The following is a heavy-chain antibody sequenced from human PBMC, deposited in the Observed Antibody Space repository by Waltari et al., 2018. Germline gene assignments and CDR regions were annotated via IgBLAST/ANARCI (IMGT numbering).Heavy chain of an antibody. V-gene: IGHV4-34*01. CDR1: GGGCFSDYY. CDR3: ARADRGRSGKYASPAWGP. CDR2: INHSGST. Sequence: QVQLQQWGAGLLKPSETLSLTCAVYGGGCFSDYYWISTRQPPGKGLEWIGEINHSGSTNYNPSLKNRLTISLDTSKTQFSLKMRSVTAADTAVYYCARADRGRSGKYASPAWGPWGQGTLVTVSS. D-gene: IGHD1-26*01. J-gene: IGHJ5*02.